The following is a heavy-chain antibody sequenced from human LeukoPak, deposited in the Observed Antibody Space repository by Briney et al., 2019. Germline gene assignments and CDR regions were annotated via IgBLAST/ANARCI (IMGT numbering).Heavy chain of an antibody. CDR1: GYTFSAFH. J-gene: IGHJ5*02. D-gene: IGHD5-18*01. CDR3: ARGDKKENLSGPSGYFDP. V-gene: IGHV1-2*02. CDR2: INPNSGGT. Sequence: ASAKVSCKASGYTFSAFHIHWVRQDPGQGLEWMGWINPNSGGTNFAPKFHGRVSMTRDTSLSTAYMELSSLRSDDTAVYYCARGDKKENLSGPSGYFDPWGQGSLVTVSS.